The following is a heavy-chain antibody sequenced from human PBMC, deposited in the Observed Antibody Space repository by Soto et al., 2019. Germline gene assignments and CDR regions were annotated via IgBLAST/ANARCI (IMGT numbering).Heavy chain of an antibody. Sequence: PSQTLSLTCAISGDSVSGNSAAWNWIRQSPSRGLEWLGRTYYRSKWFYDYGLSGRGRLTISPDTRKNQFSLQLSSVTPEDSAVYYCARGVQASGMGYWGQGILVTVS. V-gene: IGHV6-1*01. J-gene: IGHJ4*03. CDR2: TYYRSKWFY. CDR3: ARGVQASGMGY. CDR1: GDSVSGNSAA. D-gene: IGHD6-13*01.